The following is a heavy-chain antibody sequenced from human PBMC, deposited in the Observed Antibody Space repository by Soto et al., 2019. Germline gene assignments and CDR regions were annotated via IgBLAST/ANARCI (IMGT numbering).Heavy chain of an antibody. CDR2: IYPGDSDT. D-gene: IGHD5-18*01. Sequence: GESLKISCMGSGYSFTSYWIGWVRQMPGKGLEWMGIIYPGDSDTRYSPSFQGQVTISADTSISTAYLQWSSLKGSDTAMYYCARTAVYSYGILYGMDVWGQGTTVTVSS. CDR1: GYSFTSYW. V-gene: IGHV5-51*01. J-gene: IGHJ6*02. CDR3: ARTAVYSYGILYGMDV.